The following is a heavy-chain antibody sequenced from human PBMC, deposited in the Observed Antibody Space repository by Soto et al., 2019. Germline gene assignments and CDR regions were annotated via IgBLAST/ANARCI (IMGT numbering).Heavy chain of an antibody. D-gene: IGHD1-1*01. V-gene: IGHV1-2*02. CDR2: INPNSGGT. J-gene: IGHJ4*02. Sequence: ASVKVSCKSPGHTFSGHYIHWVRQAPGQGLEWMGWINPNSGGTKYAPKFQGGVTMTRDTSITTAYMELSRLRSGDTAVYYCAREPATAKPEGVDFWGQGTLVTVSS. CDR1: GHTFSGHY. CDR3: AREPATAKPEGVDF.